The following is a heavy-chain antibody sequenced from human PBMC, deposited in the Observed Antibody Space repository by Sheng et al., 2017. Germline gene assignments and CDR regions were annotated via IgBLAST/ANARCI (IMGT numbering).Heavy chain of an antibody. J-gene: IGHJ2*01. V-gene: IGHV3-21*01. CDR1: GFTFSSYS. Sequence: EVQLVESGGGLVKPGGSLRLSCAASGFTFSSYSMNWVRQAPGKGLEWVSSISSSSSYIYYADSVKGRFTISRDNAKNSLYLQMNSLRAEDTAVYYCARDGLVGAAYWYFDLWGRGTLVTVSS. CDR2: ISSSSSYI. CDR3: ARDGLVGAAYWYFDL. D-gene: IGHD1-26*01.